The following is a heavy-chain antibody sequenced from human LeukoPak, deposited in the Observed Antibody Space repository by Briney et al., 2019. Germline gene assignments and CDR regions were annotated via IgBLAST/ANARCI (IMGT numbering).Heavy chain of an antibody. Sequence: PSETLSLTCTVSGVSISSSNYYWGWIRQPPGKGLEWIGYIYYSGSTNYNPSLKSRVTISVDTSKNQFSLKLGSVTAADTAVYYCACGYSYGPYYFDYWGQGTLVTVSS. V-gene: IGHV4-61*05. D-gene: IGHD5-18*01. CDR2: IYYSGST. CDR3: ACGYSYGPYYFDY. J-gene: IGHJ4*02. CDR1: GVSISSSNYY.